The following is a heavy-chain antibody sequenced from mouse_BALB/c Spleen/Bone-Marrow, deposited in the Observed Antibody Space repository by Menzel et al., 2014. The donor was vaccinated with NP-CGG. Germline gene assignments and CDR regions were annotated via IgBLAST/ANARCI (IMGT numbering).Heavy chain of an antibody. Sequence: EVNVVDSGGGLVQPGDSLRLSCATSGFTFSDFYMEWVRQPPGERLEWIAASRNKAKYYTTEYSASVKGLFIVSRDTPQSVLDLQMNALRAEDTAMYYCTRDVGYGNFFVYWGQGTLVTVSA. D-gene: IGHD2-10*02. CDR1: GFTFSDFY. J-gene: IGHJ3*01. V-gene: IGHV7-1*02. CDR2: SRNKAKYYTT. CDR3: TRDVGYGNFFVY.